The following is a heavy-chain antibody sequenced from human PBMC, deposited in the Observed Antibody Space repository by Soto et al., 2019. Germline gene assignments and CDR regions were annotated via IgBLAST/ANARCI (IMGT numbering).Heavy chain of an antibody. CDR3: ARTSAAGKYYYVMDV. Sequence: LSLTCAVSGGSISSGGYSWSWIRQPPGKGLEWIGYIYHSGRPYYNPSLKSRVTISVDRSKNQFSLKLSSVTAADTAVYYCARTSAAGKYYYVMDVWGQGTTVTVSS. D-gene: IGHD6-13*01. CDR1: GGSISSGGYS. V-gene: IGHV4-30-2*01. CDR2: IYHSGRP. J-gene: IGHJ6*02.